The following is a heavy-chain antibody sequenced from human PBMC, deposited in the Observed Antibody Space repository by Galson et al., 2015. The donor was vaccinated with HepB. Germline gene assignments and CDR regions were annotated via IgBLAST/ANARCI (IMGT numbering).Heavy chain of an antibody. CDR2: ISSSSSYI. J-gene: IGHJ5*02. CDR3: ARGRSSSGWSSFDP. CDR1: GFTFSSYS. V-gene: IGHV3-21*01. Sequence: SLRLSCAASGFTFSSYSMNWVRQAPGKGLEWVSSISSSSSYIYYADSVKGRFTISRDNAKNSLYLQMNSLRAEDTAVYYCARGRSSSGWSSFDPWGQGTLVTVSS. D-gene: IGHD6-19*01.